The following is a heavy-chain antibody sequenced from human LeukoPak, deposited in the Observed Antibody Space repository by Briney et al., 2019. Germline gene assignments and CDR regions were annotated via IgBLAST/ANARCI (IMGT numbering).Heavy chain of an antibody. CDR3: ARGYGSGRDQYYYGMDV. J-gene: IGHJ6*02. CDR2: IYHSGST. V-gene: IGHV4-4*02. CDR1: GGSISSSNW. D-gene: IGHD3-10*01. Sequence: SETLSLTCAVSGGSISSSNWWSWVRQPPGKGLEWIGEIYHSGSTNYNPSLKSRVTISVDKSKNQFSPKLSSVTAADTAVYYCARGYGSGRDQYYYGMDVWGQGTTVTVSS.